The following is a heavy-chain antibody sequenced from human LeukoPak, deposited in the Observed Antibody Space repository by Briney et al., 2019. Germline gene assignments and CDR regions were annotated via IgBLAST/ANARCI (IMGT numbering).Heavy chain of an antibody. CDR3: GRIPAAGSLKGSFDI. Sequence: KDGESLKISCEGSGYSFTSYWIGWVRQMPGKGLEWMGIIYPGDSDTTYSPSFQGQVTISADKSISTAYLQWSSLKASDSAMYYCGRIPAAGSLKGSFDIWGQGTMVTVSS. CDR1: GYSFTSYW. CDR2: IYPGDSDT. J-gene: IGHJ3*02. V-gene: IGHV5-51*01. D-gene: IGHD6-13*01.